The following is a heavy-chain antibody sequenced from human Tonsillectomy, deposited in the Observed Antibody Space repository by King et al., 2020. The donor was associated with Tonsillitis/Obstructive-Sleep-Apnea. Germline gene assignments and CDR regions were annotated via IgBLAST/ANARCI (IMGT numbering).Heavy chain of an antibody. D-gene: IGHD1-7*01. CDR3: ARGRWDITGTQFDP. J-gene: IGHJ5*02. V-gene: IGHV4-59*11. CDR2: ISDSGST. Sequence: VQLQESGPGLVKPSGTLSLPCTVSGASISSHYWGWLRQPPGKGLEWIGHISDSGSTNYSPSLKSRVTISVDTSKNQFSLKLTSVTAADTAVYYCARGRWDITGTQFDPWGQGTLVTVSS. CDR1: GASISSHY.